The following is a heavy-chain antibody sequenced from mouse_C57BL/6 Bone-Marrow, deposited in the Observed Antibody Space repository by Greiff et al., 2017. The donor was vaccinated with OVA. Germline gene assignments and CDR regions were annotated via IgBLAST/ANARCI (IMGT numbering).Heavy chain of an antibody. V-gene: IGHV1-64*01. D-gene: IGHD2-3*01. J-gene: IGHJ3*01. CDR2: IHPNSGST. CDR3: SRSFGYYGFAY. CDR1: GYTFTSYW. Sequence: VQLQQPGAELVKPGASVKLSCKASGYTFTSYWMHWVKQRPGQGLEWIGMIHPNSGSTNYNEKFKSKATLTVDKSSSTAYMQLSSLTSEDSAVYYGSRSFGYYGFAYWGQGTLVTVSA.